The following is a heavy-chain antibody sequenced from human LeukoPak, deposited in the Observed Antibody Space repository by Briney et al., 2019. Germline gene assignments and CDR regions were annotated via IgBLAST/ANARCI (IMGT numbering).Heavy chain of an antibody. D-gene: IGHD2-21*02. J-gene: IGHJ4*02. CDR2: ITPLFRTP. CDR1: GCTFRTTT. CDR3: ARGWLGETSVVTPYNF. V-gene: IGHV1-69*13. Sequence: GASLKVSCKASGCTFRTTTLNWVRQAPGQGLEWIGGITPLFRTPNYAQKFQGRVSITAVESMTTVYMEMSRLRLEDTAVYYCARGWLGETSVVTPYNFWGQGTLVFVSS.